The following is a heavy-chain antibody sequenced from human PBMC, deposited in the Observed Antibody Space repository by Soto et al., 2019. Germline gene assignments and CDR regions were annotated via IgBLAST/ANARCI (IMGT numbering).Heavy chain of an antibody. CDR2: ISSSGDSR. J-gene: IGHJ5*02. CDR1: GFNFNTFA. CDR3: AKDPPSPWTANWVDP. V-gene: IGHV3-23*01. D-gene: IGHD5-12*01. Sequence: EEQVSESGGGLVQSGGSLRLSCAASGFNFNTFAMSWIRQAPGKGLEWVSHISSSGDSRDYADSVRGRFTISRDNSKNVLFLQMNSLRADDTATYYCAKDPPSPWTANWVDPWGQGTLVTVSS.